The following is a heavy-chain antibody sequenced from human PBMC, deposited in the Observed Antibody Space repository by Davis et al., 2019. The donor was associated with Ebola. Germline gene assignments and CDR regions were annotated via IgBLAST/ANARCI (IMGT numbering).Heavy chain of an antibody. V-gene: IGHV3-7*03. CDR3: ARGGYGVYYYYYGMDV. Sequence: GESLKISCAASGFTFSSYWMSWVRQAPGKGLEWVANIKQDGSEKYYVYSVKGRFTISRDNAKNSLYLQMNSLRAEDTAVYYCARGGYGVYYYYYGMDVWGQGTTVTVSS. J-gene: IGHJ6*02. D-gene: IGHD5-12*01. CDR1: GFTFSSYW. CDR2: IKQDGSEK.